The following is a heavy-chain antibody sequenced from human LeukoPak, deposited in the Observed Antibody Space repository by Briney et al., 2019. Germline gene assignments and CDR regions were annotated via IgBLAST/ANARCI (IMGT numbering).Heavy chain of an antibody. CDR1: GFTFSSYG. Sequence: GGSLRLSCAASGFTFSSYGMHWVRQAPGKGLEWVAFIRYDGSNKYYADSVKGRFTISRDNSKNTLYLQMNSLRAEDTAVYYCAKELRVVAATHHDAFDIWGQGTMVTVSS. V-gene: IGHV3-30*02. J-gene: IGHJ3*02. CDR2: IRYDGSNK. CDR3: AKELRVVAATHHDAFDI. D-gene: IGHD2-15*01.